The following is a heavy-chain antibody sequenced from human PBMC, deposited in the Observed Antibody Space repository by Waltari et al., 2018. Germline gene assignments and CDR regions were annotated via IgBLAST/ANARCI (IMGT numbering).Heavy chain of an antibody. J-gene: IGHJ6*03. Sequence: QVQLVESGGGVVQPGRSLRLSCAASGFTFSSYGMHWVRQAPGKGLEWVAVIWYDGSNKYYANSVKGRFTISGDNSKNTLYLQMNSLRAEDTAVYYCAGERSTVGGVPPGYYYYYMDVWGKGTTVTVSS. CDR1: GFTFSSYG. D-gene: IGHD2-8*02. CDR2: IWYDGSNK. CDR3: AGERSTVGGVPPGYYYYYMDV. V-gene: IGHV3-33*01.